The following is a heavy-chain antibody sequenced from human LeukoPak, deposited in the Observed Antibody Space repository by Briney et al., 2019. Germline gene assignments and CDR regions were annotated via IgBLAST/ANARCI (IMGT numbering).Heavy chain of an antibody. Sequence: SETLSLTCTVSGGSISSYYWSWIRQPPGKGLEWIGYMYYSGSTNYNPSLKSRVTISVDTSKNQFSLKLSSVTAADTAVYYCARVIPYDSSGYYVRAFDIWGQGTMVTVSS. D-gene: IGHD3-22*01. CDR1: GGSISSYY. CDR2: MYYSGST. J-gene: IGHJ3*02. CDR3: ARVIPYDSSGYYVRAFDI. V-gene: IGHV4-59*01.